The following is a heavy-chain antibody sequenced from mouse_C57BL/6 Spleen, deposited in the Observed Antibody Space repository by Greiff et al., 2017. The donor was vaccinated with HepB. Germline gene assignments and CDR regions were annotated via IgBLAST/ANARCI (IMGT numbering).Heavy chain of an antibody. CDR2: IYPGDGDT. J-gene: IGHJ2*01. V-gene: IGHV1-82*01. CDR3: ARAGDYSYYFDY. D-gene: IGHD1-1*01. Sequence: VQLKQSGPELVKPGASVKISCKASGYAFSSSWMNWVKQRPGKGLEWIGRIYPGDGDTNYNGKFKGKATLTADKSSSTAYMQLSSLTSEDSAVYFCARAGDYSYYFDYWGQGTTLTVSS. CDR1: GYAFSSSW.